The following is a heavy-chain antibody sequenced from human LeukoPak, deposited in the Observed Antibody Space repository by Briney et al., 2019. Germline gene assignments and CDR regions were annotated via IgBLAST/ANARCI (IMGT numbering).Heavy chain of an antibody. CDR2: ISWNSGSI. CDR1: GFTFDDYA. J-gene: IGHJ4*02. Sequence: PGGSLRLSCAASGFTFDDYAMHWVRQAPGKGLEWVSGISWNSGSIGYAESVKGRFTISRDNAKNSLYLQMNSLRAEDTALYYCAKAVKGYCSGGSCYSLDYWGQGTLVTVSS. CDR3: AKAVKGYCSGGSCYSLDY. V-gene: IGHV3-9*01. D-gene: IGHD2-15*01.